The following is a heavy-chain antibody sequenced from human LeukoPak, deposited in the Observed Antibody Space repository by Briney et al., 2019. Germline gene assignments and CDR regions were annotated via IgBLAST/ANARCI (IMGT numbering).Heavy chain of an antibody. J-gene: IGHJ4*02. V-gene: IGHV2-5*01. D-gene: IGHD3-3*01. Sequence: SGPTLAQPTQPLTLTCTFSGFSLSTRGVGVGWIRQPPGKALEGLALIYWIDDKRYSPSLKSRLTITKDTSKNQVVLTMTNMDPVDTATYYCAHTVQPRFLEWLLSSYYFDYWGQGTLVTVSS. CDR2: IYWIDDK. CDR3: AHTVQPRFLEWLLSSYYFDY. CDR1: GFSLSTRGVG.